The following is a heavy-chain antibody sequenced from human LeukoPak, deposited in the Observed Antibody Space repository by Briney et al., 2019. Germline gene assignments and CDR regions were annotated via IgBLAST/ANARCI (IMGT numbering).Heavy chain of an antibody. CDR1: GFIFSRYA. CDR3: VRGGQSTNCFDY. V-gene: IGHV3-64*02. Sequence: PGGPLRLSCAASGFIFSRYAMQWVRQAPGKELECISAITGNGGGTFYADSVKGRFTISRDNSKITLFLQMDSLKAEDMAVYYCVRGGQSTNCFDYWGQGILVTVSS. J-gene: IGHJ4*02. CDR2: ITGNGGGT. D-gene: IGHD1-1*01.